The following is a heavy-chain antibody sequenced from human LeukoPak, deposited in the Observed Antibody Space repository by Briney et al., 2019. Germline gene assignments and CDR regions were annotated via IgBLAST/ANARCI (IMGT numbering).Heavy chain of an antibody. CDR1: RFTFSSYG. D-gene: IGHD3-22*01. CDR3: AREFYYDSSTTPDY. V-gene: IGHV3-30*03. CDR2: ISYGGSIN. Sequence: QSGGSLRLSCAASRFTFSSYGMHWVRQAPGKGLEWVAVISYGGSINYYADSVKGRFTTSRDNSKTTLYLQMNSLRTEDTAVYYCAREFYYDSSTTPDYWGQGTLVTVSS. J-gene: IGHJ4*02.